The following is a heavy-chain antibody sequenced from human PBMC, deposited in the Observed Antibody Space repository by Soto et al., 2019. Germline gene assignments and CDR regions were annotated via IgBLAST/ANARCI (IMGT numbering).Heavy chain of an antibody. CDR1: GYTFTNFG. D-gene: IGHD3-16*01. V-gene: IGHV1-18*01. CDR3: ARGGTPIDS. CDR2: ISAYNGNT. Sequence: QVQLVQSGAEVKKPGASVKVSCKASGYTFTNFGISWVRQAPGQGLEWMGWISAYNGNTNYAQNXQXRXTLXTDTSTSTAYMELRSLRSDVTAVYYCARGGTPIDSWGQGTLVTVSS. J-gene: IGHJ4*02.